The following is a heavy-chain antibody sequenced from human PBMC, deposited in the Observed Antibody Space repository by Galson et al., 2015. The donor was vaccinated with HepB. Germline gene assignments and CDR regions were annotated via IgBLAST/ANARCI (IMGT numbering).Heavy chain of an antibody. CDR3: ARGRDNYVWGNYRYSHFDY. J-gene: IGHJ4*02. Sequence: TLSLTCTVSGGSINSGGYSWSWVRQPPGKGLEWIGYIYYNGDTYYTPSLKSRLTILIDTSKNQFSLRLSSVTAADTAVYYCARGRDNYVWGNYRYSHFDYWGQGTLVTVSS. CDR2: IYYNGDT. CDR1: GGSINSGGYS. D-gene: IGHD3-16*02. V-gene: IGHV4-30-4*07.